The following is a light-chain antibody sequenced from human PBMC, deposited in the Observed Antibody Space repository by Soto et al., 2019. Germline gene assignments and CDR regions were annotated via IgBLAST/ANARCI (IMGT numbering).Light chain of an antibody. CDR2: GAS. J-gene: IGKJ2*01. CDR1: QSVSNNY. V-gene: IGKV3-20*01. Sequence: EIVLTQSPGTLSLSPGERATLSCRASQSVSNNYLAWYQQKPGQAPRLLIYGASSRATGIPDRFSGSGSGTDFTLTISRLEPEDCAGYYCQQYGSSPYTCGQGTKLEIK. CDR3: QQYGSSPYT.